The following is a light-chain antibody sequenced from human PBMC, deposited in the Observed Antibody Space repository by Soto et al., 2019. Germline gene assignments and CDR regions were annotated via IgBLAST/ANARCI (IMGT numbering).Light chain of an antibody. Sequence: DIVLTQSPGTLYLSPGDGPTLSCRASQSVSSNYLAWYQQKPGQAPNLLIYGASSRATGIPDRFSGSGSGTDFTLTIRRLEPEDFAVYYCQQYVNSPWTFGQGTKVEI. CDR2: GAS. CDR3: QQYVNSPWT. V-gene: IGKV3-20*01. CDR1: QSVSSNY. J-gene: IGKJ1*01.